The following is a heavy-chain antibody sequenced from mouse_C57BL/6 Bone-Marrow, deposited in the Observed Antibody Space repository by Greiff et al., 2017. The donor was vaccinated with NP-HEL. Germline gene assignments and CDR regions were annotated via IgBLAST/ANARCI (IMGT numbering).Heavy chain of an antibody. D-gene: IGHD2-5*01. V-gene: IGHV1-64*01. CDR1: GYTFTSYW. J-gene: IGHJ3*01. CDR3: ARRTYYSNLFAY. CDR2: IHPNSGST. Sequence: VQLQQPGAELVKPGASVKLSCKASGYTFTSYWMHWVKQRPGQGLEWIGMIHPNSGSTNYNEKFKGKATLTIDKSSSTAYMQLSSLTSEDAAVYYCARRTYYSNLFAYWGQGTLVTVSA.